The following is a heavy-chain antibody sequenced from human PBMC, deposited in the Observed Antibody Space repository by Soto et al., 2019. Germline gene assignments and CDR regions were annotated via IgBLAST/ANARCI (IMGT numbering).Heavy chain of an antibody. D-gene: IGHD2-2*01. V-gene: IGHV4-59*01. CDR2: IYYSGST. J-gene: IGHJ3*02. Sequence: SETLSLTCTVSGVSISSYYWSWIRQPPGKGLEWIGYIYYSGSTNYNPSLKSRVTISVDTSKNQFSLKLSSVTAADTAVYYCARGYCSSTSCYATRGVHDAFVIWGQGTMVSVS. CDR1: GVSISSYY. CDR3: ARGYCSSTSCYATRGVHDAFVI.